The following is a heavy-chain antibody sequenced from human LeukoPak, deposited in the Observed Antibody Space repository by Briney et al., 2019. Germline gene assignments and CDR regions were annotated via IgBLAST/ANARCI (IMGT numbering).Heavy chain of an antibody. Sequence: PSETLSLTCTVSGGSISSGGYYWSWIRQHPGKGLEWIGEINHSGSTNYNPSLKSRVTISVDTSKNQFSLKLSSVTAADTAVYYCASTPLWFGSIPPGYYGMDVWGQGTTVTVSS. V-gene: IGHV4-39*07. D-gene: IGHD3-10*01. CDR3: ASTPLWFGSIPPGYYGMDV. CDR2: INHSGST. J-gene: IGHJ6*02. CDR1: GGSISSGGYY.